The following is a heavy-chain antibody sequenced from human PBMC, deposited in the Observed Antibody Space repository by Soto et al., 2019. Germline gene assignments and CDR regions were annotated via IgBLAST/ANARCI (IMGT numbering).Heavy chain of an antibody. CDR1: GFTFSSYA. D-gene: IGHD3-3*01. CDR2: ISYDGSNK. V-gene: IGHV3-30-3*01. CDR3: ATADFWCGYSLLKDPYYYYYGMDV. Sequence: QVQLVESGGGVVQPGRSLRLSCAASGFTFSSYAMHWVRQAPGKGLEWVAVISYDGSNKYYADSVKGRFTISRDNSKNTLYLQMNSLRAEDTAVYYCATADFWCGYSLLKDPYYYYYGMDVWGQGTTVTVSS. J-gene: IGHJ6*02.